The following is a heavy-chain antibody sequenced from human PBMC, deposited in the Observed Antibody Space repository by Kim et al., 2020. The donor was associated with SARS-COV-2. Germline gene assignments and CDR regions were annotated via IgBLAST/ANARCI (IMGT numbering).Heavy chain of an antibody. J-gene: IGHJ5*02. CDR1: GCTFTSYA. D-gene: IGHD5-12*01. Sequence: ASVKVSCKASGCTFTSYAMNWVRQAPGQGLEWMGWIIPNSGTAKYAQRFQGRFIFTADASTSTAYLQLSSLRAEDTAVYYCASAVCGGYTGWFDPWGQGT. V-gene: IGHV7-4-1*02. CDR3: ASAVCGGYTGWFDP. CDR2: IIPNSGTA.